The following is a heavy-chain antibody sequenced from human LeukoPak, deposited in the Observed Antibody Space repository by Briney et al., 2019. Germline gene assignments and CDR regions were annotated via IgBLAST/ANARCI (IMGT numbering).Heavy chain of an antibody. Sequence: PGGSLRLSCTASGFTFGDYALTWVRQAPGKGLEWVAYIRSTSYGGTPEHAASVKSRSTISRDDSKGAAYLQMSSLKSEDTGLYYCARDPQADYYFDLWGRGTLVTVSS. CDR3: ARDPQADYYFDL. J-gene: IGHJ2*01. D-gene: IGHD4-11*01. CDR1: GFTFGDYA. CDR2: IRSTSYGGTP. V-gene: IGHV3-49*04.